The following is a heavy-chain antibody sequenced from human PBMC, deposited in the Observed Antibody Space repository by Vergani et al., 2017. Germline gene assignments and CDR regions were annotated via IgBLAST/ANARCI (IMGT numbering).Heavy chain of an antibody. CDR2: IYYSGST. V-gene: IGHV4-31*03. D-gene: IGHD3-3*01. Sequence: QVQLQESGPGLVKPSQTLSLTCTVSGGSISSGGYYWSWLRQHPGKGLEWIGYIYYSGSTYYNPSLKSRVTISVDTAKNQFSLKLSSVTAADTAVYYCARSPIYYDFWSGYSPYYFDYWGQGTLVTVSS. CDR3: ARSPIYYDFWSGYSPYYFDY. CDR1: GGSISSGGYY. J-gene: IGHJ4*02.